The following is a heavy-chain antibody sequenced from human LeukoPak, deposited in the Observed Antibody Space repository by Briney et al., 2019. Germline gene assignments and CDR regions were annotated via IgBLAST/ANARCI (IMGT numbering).Heavy chain of an antibody. Sequence: PGGSLRLSCAASGFSFSDYWVNWVRQAPGKGLEWVANINQDESEKYYVDSVKGRFTISRDNAKNSLYLQMNSLRVEDTAVYYCARTPGPGPENYWGQGTLVTVSS. D-gene: IGHD1-14*01. CDR2: INQDESEK. CDR3: ARTPGPGPENY. V-gene: IGHV3-7*01. J-gene: IGHJ4*02. CDR1: GFSFSDYW.